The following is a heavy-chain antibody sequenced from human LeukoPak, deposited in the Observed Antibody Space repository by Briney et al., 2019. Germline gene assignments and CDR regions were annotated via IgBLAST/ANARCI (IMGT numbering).Heavy chain of an antibody. J-gene: IGHJ5*02. CDR1: GGTFSSYA. D-gene: IGHD2-2*01. Sequence: GASVKVSCKASGGTFSSYAISWVRQAPGQGLEWMGGIIPIFGTANYAQKLQGRVTMTTDTSTSTAYMELRSLRSDDTAVYYCARERATPGYCSSTSCYLNWFDPWGQGTLVTVSS. V-gene: IGHV1-69*05. CDR2: IIPIFGTA. CDR3: ARERATPGYCSSTSCYLNWFDP.